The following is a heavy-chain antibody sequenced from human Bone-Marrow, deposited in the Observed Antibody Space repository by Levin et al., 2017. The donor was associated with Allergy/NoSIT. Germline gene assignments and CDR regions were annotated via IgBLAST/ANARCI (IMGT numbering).Heavy chain of an antibody. Sequence: SETLSLTCTVSGGSISSDNWSWIRQPPGKGLEWIGYIYDTGNTNYNPSLKSRVTLSVDTSKNQFSLKLSSVTPADTAVYYCARFVWGSDRGFDYWGQGTLVTVSS. CDR3: ARFVWGSDRGFDY. J-gene: IGHJ4*02. CDR1: GGSISSDN. D-gene: IGHD3-16*02. V-gene: IGHV4-59*01. CDR2: IYDTGNT.